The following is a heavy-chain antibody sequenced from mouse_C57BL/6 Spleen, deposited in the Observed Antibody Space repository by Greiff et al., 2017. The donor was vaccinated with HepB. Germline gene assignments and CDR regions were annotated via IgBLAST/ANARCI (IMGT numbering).Heavy chain of an antibody. CDR3: ARDYYGSPYAMDY. D-gene: IGHD1-1*01. CDR1: GYTFTSYW. Sequence: VQLQQPGAELVKPGASVKMSCKASGYTFTSYWITWVKQRPGQGLEWIGDIYPGSGSTNYNEKFKSKATLTVDTSSSTADMQLSSLTSEDSAVYYCARDYYGSPYAMDYWGQGTSVTVSS. J-gene: IGHJ4*01. V-gene: IGHV1-55*01. CDR2: IYPGSGST.